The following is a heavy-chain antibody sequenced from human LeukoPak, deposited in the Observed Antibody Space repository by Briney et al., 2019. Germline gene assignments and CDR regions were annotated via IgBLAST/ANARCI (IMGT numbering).Heavy chain of an antibody. Sequence: PGGSLRFSCAASGFTFSSYWMSWVRQAPGKGLEWVANIKQDGSEKYYVDSVKGRFTISRDNAKNSLYLQMNSLRAEDTAVYYCARTGGYSSGWYPDAFDIWGQGTMVTVSS. J-gene: IGHJ3*02. D-gene: IGHD6-19*01. CDR2: IKQDGSEK. CDR3: ARTGGYSSGWYPDAFDI. CDR1: GFTFSSYW. V-gene: IGHV3-7*01.